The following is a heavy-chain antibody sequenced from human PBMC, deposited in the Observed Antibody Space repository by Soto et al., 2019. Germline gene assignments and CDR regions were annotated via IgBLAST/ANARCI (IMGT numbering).Heavy chain of an antibody. CDR3: TTFLAYCGGDCYSS. CDR2: IKSKTDGGTT. J-gene: IGHJ5*02. D-gene: IGHD2-21*02. Sequence: EVQLVESGGGLVKPGGSLRLSCAASGFTFSNAWMSWVRQAPGKGLEWVGRIKSKTDGGTTDYAAPVKGRFTISRDDSKNTLYLQMNSPKTEDTAVYYCTTFLAYCGGDCYSSWGQGTLVTVSS. CDR1: GFTFSNAW. V-gene: IGHV3-15*01.